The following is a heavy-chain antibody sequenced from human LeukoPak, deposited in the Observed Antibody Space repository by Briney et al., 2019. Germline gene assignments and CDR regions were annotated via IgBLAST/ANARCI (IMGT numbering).Heavy chain of an antibody. CDR1: GFTFSSYA. V-gene: IGHV3-23*01. D-gene: IGHD5-12*01. CDR3: AKAPRGGYDSRIDY. CDR2: ISGSGGST. Sequence: GSLRLSCAASGFTFSSYALRWVRQAPGKGLEWVSSISGSGGSTYYADSVKGRFTISRDNSKNTLYLQMNSLRDEDTAIYYCAKAPRGGYDSRIDYWGQGTLVTVSS. J-gene: IGHJ4*02.